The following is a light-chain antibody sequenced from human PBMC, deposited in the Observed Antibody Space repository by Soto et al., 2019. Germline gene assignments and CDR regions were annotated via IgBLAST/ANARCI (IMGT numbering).Light chain of an antibody. CDR3: TSYTSSSTVV. CDR1: SSDVGGYNY. CDR2: DVS. J-gene: IGLJ2*01. V-gene: IGLV2-14*03. Sequence: QSALTQPASVSGSPGQSITISCTGTSSDVGGYNYVSWYQHHPGKAPKLMIYDVSNRPSGVSNRFSGSKSGNTASLTISGLQADDEAHYYCTSYTSSSTVVFGGGTKVTVL.